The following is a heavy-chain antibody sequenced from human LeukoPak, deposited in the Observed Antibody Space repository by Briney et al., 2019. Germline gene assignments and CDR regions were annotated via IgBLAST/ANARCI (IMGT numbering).Heavy chain of an antibody. Sequence: GGSLRLSCAASGFTFSSYAMSWVRQAPGKGLEWVSAISGSGGSTYYADSVKGRFTISRDNSKNTLYLQMNSLRAEDTAVYYCAKGDYCTGGSCYNAYDYWGQGILVTVSS. V-gene: IGHV3-23*01. CDR2: ISGSGGST. CDR3: AKGDYCTGGSCYNAYDY. D-gene: IGHD2-15*01. J-gene: IGHJ4*02. CDR1: GFTFSSYA.